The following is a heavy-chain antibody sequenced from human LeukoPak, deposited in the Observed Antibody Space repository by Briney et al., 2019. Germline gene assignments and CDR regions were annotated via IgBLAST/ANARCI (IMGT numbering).Heavy chain of an antibody. D-gene: IGHD3-16*01. V-gene: IGHV1-46*01. J-gene: IGHJ6*02. CDR1: GYTFTSYY. CDR3: ARVGGYPYYYYYGMDV. Sequence: ASVKVSCKASGYTFTSYYMHWVRQAPGQGLEWMGIINPSGGSTSYAQKFQGRVTMTRDTSTSTVYVELSSLRSEDTAVYYCARVGGYPYYYYYGMDVWGQGTTVTVSS. CDR2: INPSGGST.